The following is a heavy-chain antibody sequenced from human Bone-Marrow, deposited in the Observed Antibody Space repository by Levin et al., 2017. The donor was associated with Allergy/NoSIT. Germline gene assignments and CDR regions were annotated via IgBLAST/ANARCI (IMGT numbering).Heavy chain of an antibody. CDR3: ARGSRGGYYFDY. V-gene: IGHV3-48*04. CDR1: GFTFSSYS. J-gene: IGHJ4*02. CDR2: ITTGSTTI. Sequence: ASVKVSCAASGFTFSSYSMNWVRQAPGKGLEWVSYITTGSTTIYYEDSVKGRFTISRDNAKNSVYLQMNSLRAEDTAVYYCARGSRGGYYFDYWGQGTLVTVSS. D-gene: IGHD3-22*01.